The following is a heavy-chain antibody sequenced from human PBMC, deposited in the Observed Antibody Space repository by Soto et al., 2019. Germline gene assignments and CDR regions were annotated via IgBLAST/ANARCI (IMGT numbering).Heavy chain of an antibody. Sequence: EVQLVESGGGLVQPGGSLRLSCAASGLTFSSYSMNWVRQAPGKGLEWVSYISSSSSTIYYADSVEGRFTISRDNAKNSLYLQMNSLRAEDTAVYYCAREADYVNWFDPWGQGTLVTVSS. V-gene: IGHV3-48*01. CDR1: GLTFSSYS. CDR2: ISSSSSTI. D-gene: IGHD4-17*01. CDR3: AREADYVNWFDP. J-gene: IGHJ5*02.